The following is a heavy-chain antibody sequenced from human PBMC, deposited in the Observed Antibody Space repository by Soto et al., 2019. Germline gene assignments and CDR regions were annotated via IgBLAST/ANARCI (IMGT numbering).Heavy chain of an antibody. CDR1: GYTFTSYY. Sequence: ASVKVSCKASGYTFTSYYMHWVRQAPGQGLEWMGIINPSGGSTSYAQKFQGRVTMTRDTSTSTVYMELSSLRSEDTAVYYCATYPQHLGELSLSFLYYWGQGTLVTVSS. V-gene: IGHV1-46*03. CDR3: ATYPQHLGELSLSFLYY. D-gene: IGHD3-16*02. CDR2: INPSGGST. J-gene: IGHJ4*02.